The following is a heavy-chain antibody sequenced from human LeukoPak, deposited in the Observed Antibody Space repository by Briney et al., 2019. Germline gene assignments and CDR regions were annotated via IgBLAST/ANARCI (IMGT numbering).Heavy chain of an antibody. CDR2: INHSGST. CDR1: VGSFSGYY. V-gene: IGHV4-34*01. D-gene: IGHD6-13*01. CDR3: ARGAAADAFDI. Sequence: PSETLSLTCAVYVGSFSGYYWSWIRQPPGKGLEWIGEINHSGSTNYNPSLKSRVTISVDTSKNQFSLNLSSVTAADTAVYYCARGAAADAFDIWGQGTMVTVSS. J-gene: IGHJ3*02.